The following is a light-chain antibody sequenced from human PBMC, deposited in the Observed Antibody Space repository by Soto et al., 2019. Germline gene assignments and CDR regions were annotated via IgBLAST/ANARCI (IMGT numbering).Light chain of an antibody. V-gene: IGLV2-14*01. J-gene: IGLJ2*01. Sequence: QSALTQPASVSGSAGQSITISCCGTMLDVGAYNLVSWYQQHPGTAPKLIIYEVRNRPSGISSRFSGSRSGNTASLTISGLQPEDEGDYYYRAYTARSTLVFGGGTK. CDR1: MLDVGAYNL. CDR2: EVR. CDR3: RAYTARSTLV.